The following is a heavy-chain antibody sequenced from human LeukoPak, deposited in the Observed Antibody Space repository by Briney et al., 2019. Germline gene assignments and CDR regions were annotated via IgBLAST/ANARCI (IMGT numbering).Heavy chain of an antibody. J-gene: IGHJ4*02. CDR1: GGSISSYY. D-gene: IGHD6-13*01. CDR3: QAGYSSSGPFDY. CDR2: IYYSGST. V-gene: IGHV4-59*01. Sequence: PSETLSLTCTVSGGSISSYYWSRIRQPPGKGLEWIGYIYYSGSTNYNPSLKSRVTISVDTSKNQFSLKLSSVTAADTAVYYCQAGYSSSGPFDYWGQGTLVTVSS.